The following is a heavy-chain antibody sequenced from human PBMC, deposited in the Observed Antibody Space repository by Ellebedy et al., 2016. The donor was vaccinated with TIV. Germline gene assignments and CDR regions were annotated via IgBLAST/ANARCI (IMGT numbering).Heavy chain of an antibody. J-gene: IGHJ4*02. CDR2: INLNSGGT. V-gene: IGHV1-2*02. CDR3: ARDASRAAVVYYFGH. D-gene: IGHD6-13*01. Sequence: AASVKVSCKASGYTFTGYYMHWVRQAPGQGLEWMGWINLNSGGTNYTQKFQGRVIMTRDTSISTVYMELTRLRSDDTAVYYCARDASRAAVVYYFGHWGQGTLVTVSS. CDR1: GYTFTGYY.